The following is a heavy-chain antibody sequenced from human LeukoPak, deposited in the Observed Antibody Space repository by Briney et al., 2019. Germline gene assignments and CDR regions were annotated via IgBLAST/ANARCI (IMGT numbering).Heavy chain of an antibody. CDR3: ARGGIVATTLFDP. CDR1: GFTFSSYG. V-gene: IGHV3-33*01. J-gene: IGHJ5*02. D-gene: IGHD5-12*01. CDR2: IWYDARNQ. Sequence: PGRSLRLSCAASGFTFSSYGLHWVHQAPSQGLEWVGFIWYDARNQYYADSVKGRFTISRDNSKNTLYLQMNSLRAEDTAVYYCARGGIVATTLFDPWGQGTLVTVSS.